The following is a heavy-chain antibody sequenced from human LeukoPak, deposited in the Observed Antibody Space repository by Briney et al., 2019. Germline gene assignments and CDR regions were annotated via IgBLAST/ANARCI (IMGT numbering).Heavy chain of an antibody. CDR2: IYYSGST. CDR3: ARFDVDHACAFDI. CDR1: GGSTSSYY. V-gene: IGHV4-59*01. J-gene: IGHJ3*02. D-gene: IGHD1-14*01. Sequence: SETLSLTCTVSGGSTSSYYWSWIRQPPGKGLEWIGYIYYSGSTNYNPSLKSRVTISVDTSKNQFSLKLSSVTAADTAVYYCARFDVDHACAFDIWGQGTMVTVSS.